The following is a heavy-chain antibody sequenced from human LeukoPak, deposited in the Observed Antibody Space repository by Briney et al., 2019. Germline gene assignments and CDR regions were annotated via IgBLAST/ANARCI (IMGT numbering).Heavy chain of an antibody. J-gene: IGHJ3*02. CDR2: IGDNGSDK. CDR3: ARASYYYDSSGGYAFDI. Sequence: GGSLRLSCAASGFTFSSFGMHWVHRAPGKGLEWVAVIGDNGSDKYYADSVKGRFTISRDTSRNMLYLQMNSLRAEDTALFYCARASYYYDSSGGYAFDIWGQGTMVTVSS. D-gene: IGHD3-22*01. V-gene: IGHV3-33*01. CDR1: GFTFSSFG.